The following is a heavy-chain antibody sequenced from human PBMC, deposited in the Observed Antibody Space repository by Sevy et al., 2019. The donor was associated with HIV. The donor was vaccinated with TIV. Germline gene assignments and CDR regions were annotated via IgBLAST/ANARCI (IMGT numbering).Heavy chain of an antibody. CDR3: VKDPHYDFFDY. V-gene: IGHV3-30*02. CDR1: GFNFSPYS. D-gene: IGHD3-10*01. Sequence: GGSLRLSCAASGFNFSPYSMHWVRQAPGKGLEWVSFIGYDGNKIFYAHSVRGRFTVSRDNSKNTLYLQMNSLSTEDTAVYYCVKDPHYDFFDYWGQGILVTVSS. J-gene: IGHJ4*02. CDR2: IGYDGNKI.